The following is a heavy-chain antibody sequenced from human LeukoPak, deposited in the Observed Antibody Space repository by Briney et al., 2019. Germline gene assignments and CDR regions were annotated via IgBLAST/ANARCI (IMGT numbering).Heavy chain of an antibody. CDR3: ARGPNIKLVQRHWFDP. CDR1: GGSFSGYY. Sequence: SETLSLTCAVYGGSFSGYYWSWIRQPPGKGLEWIGEINHSGSINYNPSLKSRVTISVDTPKNQFSLKLSSVTAADTAVYYCARGPNIKLVQRHWFDPWGQGTLVTVPS. D-gene: IGHD2-2*01. CDR2: INHSGSI. V-gene: IGHV4-34*01. J-gene: IGHJ5*02.